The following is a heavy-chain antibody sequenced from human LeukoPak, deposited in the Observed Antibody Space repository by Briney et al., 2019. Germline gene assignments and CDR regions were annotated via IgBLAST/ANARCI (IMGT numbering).Heavy chain of an antibody. Sequence: GESLRLSCAASGFTFDDYTMHCVRQAPGKGLEWGSLISWDGGSTYYADSVKGRFTISRDKAKNSLYLQMNSLRAEDTAVYYCARDGDIVVVPDYYYYYYMDVWGKGTTVTVSS. D-gene: IGHD2-2*01. CDR1: GFTFDDYT. V-gene: IGHV3-43*01. CDR3: ARDGDIVVVPDYYYYYYMDV. J-gene: IGHJ6*03. CDR2: ISWDGGST.